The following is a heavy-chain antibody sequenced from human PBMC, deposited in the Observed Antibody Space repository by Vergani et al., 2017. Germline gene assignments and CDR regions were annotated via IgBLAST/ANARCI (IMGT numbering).Heavy chain of an antibody. D-gene: IGHD2-2*01. V-gene: IGHV4-39*01. CDR3: ATLGDCSRTSCDFGYYYYGMDV. CDR2: IYYSGST. J-gene: IGHJ6*02. Sequence: QLQLQESGPGLVKPSETLSLTCTVSGGSISSSSYYWGWIRQPPGKGLEWIGSIYYSGSTYYNPSLTSRVTISVDTSKHQFSLTLSSVTAAYTAVYYCATLGDCSRTSCDFGYYYYGMDVWGQGTTVTVSS. CDR1: GGSISSSSYY.